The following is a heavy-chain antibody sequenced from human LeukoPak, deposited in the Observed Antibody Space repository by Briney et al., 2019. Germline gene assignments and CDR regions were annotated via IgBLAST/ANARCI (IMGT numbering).Heavy chain of an antibody. J-gene: IGHJ4*02. CDR2: IYSGGST. D-gene: IGHD6-19*01. V-gene: IGHV3-66*01. CDR1: GFTVSINY. Sequence: GGSLRLSCAASGFTVSINYMSWVRQAPGKGLEWVSVIYSGGSTYNADSVKVRFTISRDNSKNALYLQMNSLRAEDTAVYYCARARGVAGLFDYWGQGTLVTVSS. CDR3: ARARGVAGLFDY.